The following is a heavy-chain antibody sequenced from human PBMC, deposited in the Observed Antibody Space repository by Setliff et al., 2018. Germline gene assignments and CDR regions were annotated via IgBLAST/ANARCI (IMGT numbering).Heavy chain of an antibody. D-gene: IGHD3-3*01. CDR3: ARMTGFQYIDV. Sequence: TSETLSLTCTVSGGSISTYYWNWIRQPVGKGLEWIGHIFLTGSTDYDPSFRSRATISLDTSKNQFSLTLTSVTAADTAVYYCARMTGFQYIDVWGKGTTVTVSS. CDR2: IFLTGST. J-gene: IGHJ6*03. V-gene: IGHV4-4*07. CDR1: GGSISTYY.